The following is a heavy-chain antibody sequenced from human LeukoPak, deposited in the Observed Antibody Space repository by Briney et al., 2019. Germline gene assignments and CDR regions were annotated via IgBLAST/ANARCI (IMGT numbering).Heavy chain of an antibody. CDR3: ARNWEL. CDR2: INTNIGGT. Sequence: SVKVSCKVSGDIFSTYYIQWVRQAPGEGLEWVGWINTNIGGTNSAPKFQGRVSMTTDTSISTAYLELTRLTSDDTAIYYCARNWELWGQGTLVTVSS. CDR1: GDIFSTYY. D-gene: IGHD1-26*01. V-gene: IGHV1-2*02. J-gene: IGHJ4*02.